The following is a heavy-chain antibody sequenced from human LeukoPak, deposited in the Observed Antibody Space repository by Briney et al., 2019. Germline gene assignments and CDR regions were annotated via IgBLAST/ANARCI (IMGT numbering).Heavy chain of an antibody. CDR2: INIEGNYI. V-gene: IGHV3-74*01. Sequence: GGSLRLSCAASGFTVSSYWMHWVRQAPGKGVVWVARINIEGNYIDYAESVKGRFTISRDSGKNSLYLQMNSLRAEDTAVYSCARDLTGPYDHWGQGTLVTVSS. D-gene: IGHD3-22*01. CDR1: GFTVSSYW. CDR3: ARDLTGPYDH. J-gene: IGHJ4*02.